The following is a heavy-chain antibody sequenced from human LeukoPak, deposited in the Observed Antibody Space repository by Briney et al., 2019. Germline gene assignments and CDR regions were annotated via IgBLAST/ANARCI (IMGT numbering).Heavy chain of an antibody. V-gene: IGHV1-46*01. D-gene: IGHD3-10*01. CDR1: GYTFTSYY. CDR3: ATAMVRGVIPHYYYYYMDV. CDR2: INPSGGST. J-gene: IGHJ6*03. Sequence: ASVKVSCKASGYTFTSYYMHWVRQAPGQGLEWMGIINPSGGSTSYAQKFQGRVTMTEDTSTDTAYMELSSLRSEDAAVYYCATAMVRGVIPHYYYYYMDVWGKGTTVTISS.